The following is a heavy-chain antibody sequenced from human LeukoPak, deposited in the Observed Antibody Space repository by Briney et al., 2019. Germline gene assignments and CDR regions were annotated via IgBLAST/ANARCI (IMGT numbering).Heavy chain of an antibody. CDR2: IYWNDDK. CDR3: AHSYRDLIGYCSSTSCLSWFDP. D-gene: IGHD2-2*01. J-gene: IGHJ5*02. Sequence: SGPTPVNPTQTLTLTCTFSGFSLSTSGVGVGWIRQPPGKALEWLALIYWNDDKRYSPSLKSRLTITKDTSKNQVVLTMTNMDPVDTATYYCAHSYRDLIGYCSSTSCLSWFDPWGQGTLVTVSS. V-gene: IGHV2-5*01. CDR1: GFSLSTSGVG.